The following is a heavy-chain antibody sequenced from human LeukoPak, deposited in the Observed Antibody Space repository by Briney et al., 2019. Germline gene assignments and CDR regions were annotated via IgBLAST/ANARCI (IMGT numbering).Heavy chain of an antibody. J-gene: IGHJ4*02. CDR3: ARDRVGATDYFDY. D-gene: IGHD1-26*01. V-gene: IGHV3-30-3*01. Sequence: GGSLRLSCAASGFTFSSYAMHWVRQAPGKGLEWVAVISYDGSNKYYADSVKGRFTISRDNSKNTLYLQMNSLRAEDTAVYYCARDRVGATDYFDYWGQGTLVTVSS. CDR2: ISYDGSNK. CDR1: GFTFSSYA.